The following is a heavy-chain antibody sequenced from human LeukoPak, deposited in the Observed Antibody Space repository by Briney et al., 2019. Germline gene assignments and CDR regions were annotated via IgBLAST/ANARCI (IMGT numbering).Heavy chain of an antibody. D-gene: IGHD2-2*01. CDR3: AKGAVPPGYFDS. V-gene: IGHV3-30*18. Sequence: GTSLRLSCAGSAFTFSNYGMHWVRQAPRKGLEGVAFISFDATSKKYAASVGGRFTISRDNSKKTLSLQMNSLRGEDTAVYYCAKGAVPPGYFDSWGQGTLVTVPS. CDR1: AFTFSNYG. CDR2: ISFDATSK. J-gene: IGHJ4*02.